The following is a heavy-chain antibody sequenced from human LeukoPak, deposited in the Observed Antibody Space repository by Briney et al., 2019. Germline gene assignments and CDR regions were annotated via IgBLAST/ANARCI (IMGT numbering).Heavy chain of an antibody. CDR2: IRRKAYGGTT. D-gene: IGHD3-22*01. CDR3: TRPARTSMIVGDLGYFHY. CDR1: GFTFGDYI. V-gene: IGHV3-49*03. J-gene: IGHJ4*02. Sequence: GGSLRLSCTASGFTFGDYIMSWFRQAPGKGLEWVGFIRRKAYGGTTEYAASVKGRFTISRDDSKSIAYLQMNSLKTEDTAMYYCTRPARTSMIVGDLGYFHYWGQGTLVTVSS.